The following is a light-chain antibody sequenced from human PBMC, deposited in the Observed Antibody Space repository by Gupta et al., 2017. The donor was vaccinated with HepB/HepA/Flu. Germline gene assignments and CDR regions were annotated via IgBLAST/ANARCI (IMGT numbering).Light chain of an antibody. J-gene: IGKJ3*01. V-gene: IGKV1-8*01. CDR1: QGISSY. Sequence: AIRMTQSPSSFSASTGDRVTITCRASQGISSYLAWYQQKPGKAPKLLIYAASTLQSGVPSSFSGSGSGTDFTLTISCLQSEDFATYYCQQYYSYPLTFGPGTKVEIK. CDR3: QQYYSYPLT. CDR2: AAS.